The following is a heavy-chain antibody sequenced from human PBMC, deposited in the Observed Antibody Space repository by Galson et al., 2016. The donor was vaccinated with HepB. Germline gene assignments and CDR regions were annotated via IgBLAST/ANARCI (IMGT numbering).Heavy chain of an antibody. CDR1: GFSFNNYA. J-gene: IGHJ6*02. D-gene: IGHD5-18*01. Sequence: SLRLSCAVSGFSFNNYAFHWVRQAPGKGLEWVAVISNDGNNKYYADSVKGRFTISRGDSKNTLYLQMNSLRAEDTAVYYCARETVDTVMYYYDGMDVWGQGTTVTVSS. CDR2: ISNDGNNK. CDR3: ARETVDTVMYYYDGMDV. V-gene: IGHV3-30*04.